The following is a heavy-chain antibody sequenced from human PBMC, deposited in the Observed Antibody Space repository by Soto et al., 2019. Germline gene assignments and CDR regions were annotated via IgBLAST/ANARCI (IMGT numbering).Heavy chain of an antibody. CDR2: ISGSGGST. Sequence: EVQLLESGGGLVQPGGSLRLSCAASGFTFSNYAMIWVRQAPGKGLEWVSGISGSGGSTYYADSVKGRFTISRDNSKNTLYLQVNRLRAEDTAVYYWAYGPLDYGARPEYWGQGTLVTVSS. CDR3: AYGPLDYGARPEY. V-gene: IGHV3-23*01. CDR1: GFTFSNYA. J-gene: IGHJ4*02. D-gene: IGHD3-10*01.